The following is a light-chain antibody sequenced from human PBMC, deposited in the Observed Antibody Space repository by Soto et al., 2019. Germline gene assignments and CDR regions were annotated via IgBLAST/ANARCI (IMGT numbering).Light chain of an antibody. J-gene: IGKJ1*01. Sequence: EIVITQSPATLSVSPGERATLSCRASQSVRSNLAWYQQKPGQAPRLLIYGASTRSTGIPVRFGGSGSGTEFTLTISSLQSEDFATYYCQQYNDWPRTFGQGTKVDIK. V-gene: IGKV3-15*01. CDR3: QQYNDWPRT. CDR1: QSVRSN. CDR2: GAS.